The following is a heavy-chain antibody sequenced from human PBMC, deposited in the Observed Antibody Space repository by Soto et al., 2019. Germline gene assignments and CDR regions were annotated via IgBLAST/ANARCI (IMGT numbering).Heavy chain of an antibody. D-gene: IGHD1-26*01. Sequence: QVQLVQSGAEVKKPGASVKVSCKASGYTFTDYYIHWVRQAPGQGLEWMGWINPNTGGSDYAQNFQGWVTMTRYTSISTAYMELSRLSSDDTAVYYCATCRTSGSYSGLDYWGQGTLVTVSS. CDR2: INPNTGGS. CDR1: GYTFTDYY. V-gene: IGHV1-2*04. CDR3: ATCRTSGSYSGLDY. J-gene: IGHJ4*02.